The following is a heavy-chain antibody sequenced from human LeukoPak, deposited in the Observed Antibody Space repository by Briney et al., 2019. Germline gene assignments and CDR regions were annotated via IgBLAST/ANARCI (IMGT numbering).Heavy chain of an antibody. Sequence: GASVKVSCKASGYTFTGYYMHWVRLAPGQGLEWMGRINPNSGGTNYAQKFQGRVTMTRDTSISTAYMELSRLRSDDTAVYYCARARLTGDAFDIWGQGAMVTVSS. D-gene: IGHD7-27*01. V-gene: IGHV1-2*06. CDR2: INPNSGGT. CDR3: ARARLTGDAFDI. J-gene: IGHJ3*02. CDR1: GYTFTGYY.